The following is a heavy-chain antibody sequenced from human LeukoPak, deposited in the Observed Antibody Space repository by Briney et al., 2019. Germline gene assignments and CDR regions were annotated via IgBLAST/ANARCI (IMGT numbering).Heavy chain of an antibody. Sequence: GGSLRLSCTASGFTFGVYAMSWVRQAPGKGLEWVGFIRSKAYGGTTEYAASVKGRFTISRDDSKSIAYLQMNSLKTEDTAVYYCTREFLMVRPHYYYYGMDVWGQGTTVTVSS. CDR2: IRSKAYGGTT. J-gene: IGHJ6*02. CDR1: GFTFGVYA. V-gene: IGHV3-49*04. D-gene: IGHD3-10*01. CDR3: TREFLMVRPHYYYYGMDV.